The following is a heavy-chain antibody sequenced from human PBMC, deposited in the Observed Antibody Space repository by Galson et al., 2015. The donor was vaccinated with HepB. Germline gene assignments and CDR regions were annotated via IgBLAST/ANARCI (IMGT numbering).Heavy chain of an antibody. Sequence: SLRLSCAASGFTFSSYSMNWVRQAPGKGLEWVSSISSSSSYIYYADSVKGRFTISRDNAKNSLYLQMNSLRSEDTAVYYCALVGGSGGSGPLPVWGQGTMVTVSS. J-gene: IGHJ3*01. D-gene: IGHD2-15*01. CDR2: ISSSSSYI. V-gene: IGHV3-21*04. CDR1: GFTFSSYS. CDR3: ALVGGSGGSGPLPV.